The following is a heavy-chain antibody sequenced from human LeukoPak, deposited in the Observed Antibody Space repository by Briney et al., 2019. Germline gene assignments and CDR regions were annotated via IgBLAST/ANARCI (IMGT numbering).Heavy chain of an antibody. D-gene: IGHD5-12*01. CDR2: IYSGGST. V-gene: IGHV3-66*01. CDR3: ARGPSGYHNT. Sequence: GGSLRLSCAASEFSVGSNYMTWVRQAPGKGLEWVSLIYSGGSTYYADSVKGRFTISRDNSKNTLYLQMNSLRAEDTAVYYFARGPSGYHNTGGQGTLVTVSS. J-gene: IGHJ4*02. CDR1: EFSVGSNY.